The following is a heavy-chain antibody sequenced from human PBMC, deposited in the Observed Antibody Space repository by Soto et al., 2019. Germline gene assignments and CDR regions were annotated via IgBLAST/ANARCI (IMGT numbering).Heavy chain of an antibody. CDR3: ARRAETNGWNGFGADKYYFDF. Sequence: ASVKVSCKASGYTFTSYDIYWVRQATGQGLEWLGWMNPNTGNSGYAQKFQGRVTMTSDTSISTAQMELGSLRSEDRAVYYCARRAETNGWNGFGADKYYFDFWGQGTLVTVSS. D-gene: IGHD1-1*01. CDR2: MNPNTGNS. V-gene: IGHV1-8*01. J-gene: IGHJ4*02. CDR1: GYTFTSYD.